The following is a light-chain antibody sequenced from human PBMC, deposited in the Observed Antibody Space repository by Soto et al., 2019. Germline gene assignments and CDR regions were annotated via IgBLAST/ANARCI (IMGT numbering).Light chain of an antibody. CDR2: AAS. CDR1: QSISSY. Sequence: DIQMTQSPSSLSASVGDRVTITCRASQSISSYLNWYHQKPGKAPKLLIYAASSLQSGVPSRFSGSGSETDFTLTISSLQPEDSATYYCQQSYSTPNTFGQGTSLEI. V-gene: IGKV1-39*01. J-gene: IGKJ2*01. CDR3: QQSYSTPNT.